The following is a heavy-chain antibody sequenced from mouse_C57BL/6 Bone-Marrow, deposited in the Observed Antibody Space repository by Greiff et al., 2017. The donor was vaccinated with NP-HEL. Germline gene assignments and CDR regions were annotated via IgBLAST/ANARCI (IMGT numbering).Heavy chain of an antibody. D-gene: IGHD2-1*01. CDR3: ARHEVGPYGNSPYYYAMDY. J-gene: IGHJ4*01. CDR2: FYPGSGSI. Sequence: QVQLQQSGAELVKPGASVKLSCKASGYTFTEYTIHWVKQRSGQGLEWIGWFYPGSGSIKYNEKFKDKATMTADKSSSTVYMELSRLTSEDSAVYFCARHEVGPYGNSPYYYAMDYWGQGTSVTVSS. CDR1: GYTFTEYT. V-gene: IGHV1-62-2*01.